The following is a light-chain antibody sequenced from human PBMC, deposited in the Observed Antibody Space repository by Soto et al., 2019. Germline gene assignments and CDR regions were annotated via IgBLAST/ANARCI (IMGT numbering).Light chain of an antibody. V-gene: IGKV3-15*01. CDR2: AAT. CDR3: QHYNDWPPWT. Sequence: EVVMTKSPATLSVSPGERATLSCRASQSVSNNVAWYQQKPGQAPRVVIYAATMRATGIPARFSGRGSGTEFTLTISSLQSEDFALYYCQHYNDWPPWTFGQGTKVDIK. CDR1: QSVSNN. J-gene: IGKJ1*01.